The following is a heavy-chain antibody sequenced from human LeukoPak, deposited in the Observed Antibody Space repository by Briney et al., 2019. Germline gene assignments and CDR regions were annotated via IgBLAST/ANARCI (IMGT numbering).Heavy chain of an antibody. J-gene: IGHJ4*02. D-gene: IGHD3-22*01. CDR3: ARASYSYDINGWVPFDY. CDR2: IYTSGST. V-gene: IGHV4-61*02. CDR1: GNSISSGDNY. Sequence: SETLSLTCTVSGNSISSGDNYWSRIRQPAGKGLEWIGRIYTSGSTNYNPSLKSRVSISGDTSKNQFSLRLSSVTAADTAVYYCARASYSYDINGWVPFDYWGQGTLVTVSS.